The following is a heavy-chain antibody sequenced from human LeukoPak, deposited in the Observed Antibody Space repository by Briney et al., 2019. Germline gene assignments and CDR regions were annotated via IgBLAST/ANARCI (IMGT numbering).Heavy chain of an antibody. J-gene: IGHJ6*03. D-gene: IGHD1-7*01. CDR2: IYPGDSGT. CDR3: ARQRLGLAGTPDSYYYYYMDV. Sequence: GESLKISCKGSTGLFTGYWIGWVRQMPGKGLEWMGIIYPGDSGTRYSPSFQGQVTISVDKSTSTAYLQWSSLEASDTAIYYCARQRLGLAGTPDSYYYYYMDVWGKGTTVTISS. V-gene: IGHV5-51*01. CDR1: TGLFTGYW.